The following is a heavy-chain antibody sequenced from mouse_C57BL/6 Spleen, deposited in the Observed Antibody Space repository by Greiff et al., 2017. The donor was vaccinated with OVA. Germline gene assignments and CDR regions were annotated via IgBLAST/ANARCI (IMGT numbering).Heavy chain of an antibody. CDR3: ARDSLFDY. Sequence: DVKLVESGGGSVKPGGSLKLSCAASGFTFSSYAMSWVRQTPEKRLEWVATISDGGSYTYYPDNVKGRFTISRDNAKNNLYLQMSHLKSEDTAMYYCARDSLFDYWGQGTTLTVSS. J-gene: IGHJ2*01. CDR2: ISDGGSYT. D-gene: IGHD6-2*01. CDR1: GFTFSSYA. V-gene: IGHV5-4*01.